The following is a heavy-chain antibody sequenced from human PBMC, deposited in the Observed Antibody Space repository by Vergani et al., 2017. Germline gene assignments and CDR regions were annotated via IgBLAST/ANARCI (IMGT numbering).Heavy chain of an antibody. J-gene: IGHJ1*01. CDR1: GFTYSYYG. CDR3: ATKICGPPGCQIGYFRE. V-gene: IGHV3-30*03. CDR2: ISYDGTQK. Sequence: QVHLVESGGGVVQPGRSLRLSCVVSGFTYSYYGMNWVRQAPGKGLEWVAVISYDGTQKYYADSVKGRFTISRDNSKSTLYLQMNSLRTEDTAVYYCATKICGPPGCQIGYFREWGQGTLVTVSS. D-gene: IGHD2-21*01.